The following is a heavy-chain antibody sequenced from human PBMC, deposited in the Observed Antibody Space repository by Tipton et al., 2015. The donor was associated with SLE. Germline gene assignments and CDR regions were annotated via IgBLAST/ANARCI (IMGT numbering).Heavy chain of an antibody. Sequence: TLSLTCAVSGGSINSGDYSWSWIRQPPGKGLEWIGYIFRSGNAYYNPSLKSRVTISVDMSRNQFSLRLSSVTAADTAVYFCAREVGTSVDIWGQGSQVTVSS. CDR2: IFRSGNA. CDR3: AREVGTSVDI. V-gene: IGHV4-30-2*01. J-gene: IGHJ4*02. CDR1: GGSINSGDYS. D-gene: IGHD4-11*01.